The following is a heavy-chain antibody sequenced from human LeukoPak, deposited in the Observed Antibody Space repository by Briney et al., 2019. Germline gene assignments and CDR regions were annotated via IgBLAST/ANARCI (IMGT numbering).Heavy chain of an antibody. CDR3: ARARSSGPPPRDAFDI. J-gene: IGHJ3*02. CDR1: GYTFTSYY. CDR2: INPSGGST. D-gene: IGHD3-22*01. V-gene: IGHV1-46*01. Sequence: GASVKVSCKASGYTFTSYYMHWVRQAPGQGLEWMGIINPSGGSTSYAQKFQGRVTMTRDTSTSTVYTELSSLRSEDTAVYYCARARSSGPPPRDAFDIWGQGTMVTVSS.